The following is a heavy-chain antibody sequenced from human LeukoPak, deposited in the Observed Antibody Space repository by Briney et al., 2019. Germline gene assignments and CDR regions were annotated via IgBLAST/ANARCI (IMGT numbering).Heavy chain of an antibody. J-gene: IGHJ4*02. CDR2: ISPDGSKK. V-gene: IGHV3-30*01. CDR1: GFTFSSYA. Sequence: PGGSLRLSCAASGFTFSSYAMHWVRQAPGKGLEWVATISPDGSKKFYADSVKGRSTISRDNPENTMYLQVNSLRTEDTAVYFCGRQFDCWGQGTLVTISS. CDR3: GRQFDC.